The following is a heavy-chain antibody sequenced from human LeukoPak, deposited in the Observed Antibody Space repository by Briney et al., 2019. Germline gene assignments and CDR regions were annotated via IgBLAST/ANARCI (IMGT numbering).Heavy chain of an antibody. CDR1: GGSLSGHY. D-gene: IGHD6-13*01. CDR3: ARGRYVTTRGGAAAGFLDY. CDR2: INHGGST. J-gene: IGHJ4*02. V-gene: IGHV4-34*01. Sequence: SETLSLTCAVSGGSLSGHYWNWIRQPPGKGLEWIGEINHGGSTNYNPSLKSRVTISVDTPQNQFSLRLSSVTAADTAVYYCARGRYVTTRGGAAAGFLDYWGQGTLDTVST.